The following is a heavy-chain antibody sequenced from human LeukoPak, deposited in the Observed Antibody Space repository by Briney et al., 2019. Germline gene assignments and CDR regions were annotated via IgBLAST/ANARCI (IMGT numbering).Heavy chain of an antibody. CDR1: GFTFSSYW. J-gene: IGHJ6*03. V-gene: IGHV3-7*01. Sequence: GGSLRLSCAASGFTFSSYWVSWVRQAPGKGLEWVANIKQDGSEKYYVDSVKGRFTISRDNAKNSLYLQMNSLRAEDTAVYYCARGHLPYYYYYMDVWGKGTTVTVSS. CDR3: ARGHLPYYYYYMDV. CDR2: IKQDGSEK.